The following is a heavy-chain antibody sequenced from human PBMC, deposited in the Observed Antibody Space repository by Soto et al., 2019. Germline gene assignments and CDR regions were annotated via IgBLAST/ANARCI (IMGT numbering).Heavy chain of an antibody. J-gene: IGHJ4*02. Sequence: GGSLRLSCAASGFTFSSYGMHWVRQAPGKGLEWVAVISYDGSNKYYADSVKGRFTISRDNSKNTLYLQMNSLRAEDTAVYYCAKDAWYVDTAMPCDYWGQGTLVTVSS. D-gene: IGHD5-18*01. CDR2: ISYDGSNK. V-gene: IGHV3-30*18. CDR3: AKDAWYVDTAMPCDY. CDR1: GFTFSSYG.